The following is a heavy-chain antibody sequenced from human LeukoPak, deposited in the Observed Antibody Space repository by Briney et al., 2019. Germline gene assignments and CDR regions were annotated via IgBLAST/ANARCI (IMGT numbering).Heavy chain of an antibody. V-gene: IGHV4-39*07. CDR3: VRAPFGGLGEFATNWFDP. CDR1: GGSISSSSYY. CDR2: IYYSGST. D-gene: IGHD3-16*01. Sequence: SETLSLTCTVSGGSISSSSYYWGWIRQPPGKGLEWIGSIYYSGSTYYNPSLKSRVTISVDTSKNQFSLKLSSVTAADTAVYYCVRAPFGGLGEFATNWFDPWGQGTLVTVSS. J-gene: IGHJ5*02.